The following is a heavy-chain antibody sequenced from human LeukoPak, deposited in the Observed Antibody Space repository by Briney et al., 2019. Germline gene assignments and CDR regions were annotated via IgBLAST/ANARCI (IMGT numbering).Heavy chain of an antibody. CDR2: ISGSGGST. J-gene: IGHJ5*02. Sequence: GGSLRLSCAASGFTFSSYAMSWVRQAPGKGLEWVSSISGSGGSTYYADSVKGRFTISRDNSKNTLYLQMNSLRAEDTAVYYCATTRYIVVVTAIPNWFDPWGQGTLVTVSS. CDR1: GFTFSSYA. D-gene: IGHD2-21*02. V-gene: IGHV3-23*01. CDR3: ATTRYIVVVTAIPNWFDP.